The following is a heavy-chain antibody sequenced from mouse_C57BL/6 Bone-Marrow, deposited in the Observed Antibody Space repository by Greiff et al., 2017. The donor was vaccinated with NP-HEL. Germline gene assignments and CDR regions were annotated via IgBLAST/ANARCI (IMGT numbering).Heavy chain of an antibody. CDR1: GFSLTSYG. CDR3: ARNHYGSSFYWYFDV. V-gene: IGHV2-2*01. Sequence: VMLVESGPGLVQPSQSLSITCTVSGFSLTSYGVHWVRQSPGKGLEWLGVIWSGGSTDYNAAFISRLSISKDNSKSQVFFKMNSLQADDTAIYYCARNHYGSSFYWYFDVWGTGTTVTVSS. CDR2: IWSGGST. J-gene: IGHJ1*03. D-gene: IGHD1-1*01.